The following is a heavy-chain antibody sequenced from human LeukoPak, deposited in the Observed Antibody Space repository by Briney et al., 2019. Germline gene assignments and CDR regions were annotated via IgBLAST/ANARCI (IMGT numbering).Heavy chain of an antibody. Sequence: SETLSLTCAVYGGSFSGYYWSWIRQPPGKGLEWIGEINHSGSTNYNPSLKSRVTISVDTSKNQFSLKLSSVTAADTAVYYCARVAPWTGYYYGSGSYPLYNWFDPWGQGTLVTVSS. J-gene: IGHJ5*02. V-gene: IGHV4-34*01. D-gene: IGHD3-10*01. CDR2: INHSGST. CDR3: ARVAPWTGYYYGSGSYPLYNWFDP. CDR1: GGSFSGYY.